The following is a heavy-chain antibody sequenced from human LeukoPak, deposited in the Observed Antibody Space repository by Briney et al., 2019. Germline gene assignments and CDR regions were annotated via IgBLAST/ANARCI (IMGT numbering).Heavy chain of an antibody. Sequence: GGSLRLSCAASGFTFSSYAMSWVRQAPGKGLEWVSAISGSGGSTYYADSVKGRFTISRDNSKNTLYLQVSSLRADDTAVYYCAKEPDYGDYFDYWGQGTLVTVSS. D-gene: IGHD4-17*01. J-gene: IGHJ4*02. CDR3: AKEPDYGDYFDY. CDR2: ISGSGGST. V-gene: IGHV3-23*01. CDR1: GFTFSSYA.